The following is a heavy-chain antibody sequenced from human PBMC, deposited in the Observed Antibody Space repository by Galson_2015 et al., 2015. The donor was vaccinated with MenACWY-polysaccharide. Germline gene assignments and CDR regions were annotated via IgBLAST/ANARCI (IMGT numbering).Heavy chain of an antibody. CDR2: IRSKAYGGTP. J-gene: IGHJ3*02. CDR1: GFSFGDYG. D-gene: IGHD3-22*01. V-gene: IGHV3-49*03. CDR3: TTFAAYFHDNCGSFDACDI. Sequence: SLRISCAASGFSFGDYGVIWLRQAPGKGLEWISLIRSKAYGGTPESAASVKGRFTMSRDDSKRIAYLQMNSLNTEDTAVYYCTTFAAYFHDNCGSFDACDIGGQGTMVPFSS.